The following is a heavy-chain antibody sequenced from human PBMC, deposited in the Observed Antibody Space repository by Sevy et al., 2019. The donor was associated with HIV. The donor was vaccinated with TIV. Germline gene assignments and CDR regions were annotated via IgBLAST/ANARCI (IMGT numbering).Heavy chain of an antibody. J-gene: IGHJ4*02. CDR1: GFIFGDFA. CDR2: IRSKAYGGTA. Sequence: GGSLRLSCTTSGFIFGDFALSWFRQAPGKGLEWLGFIRSKAYGGTADFAASGKGRLAISRVDSKSIAYVQMNRLRTDGTGVYYCSWDGTAVAGLNFDYWGQGTRVTVSS. D-gene: IGHD6-19*01. CDR3: SWDGTAVAGLNFDY. V-gene: IGHV3-49*03.